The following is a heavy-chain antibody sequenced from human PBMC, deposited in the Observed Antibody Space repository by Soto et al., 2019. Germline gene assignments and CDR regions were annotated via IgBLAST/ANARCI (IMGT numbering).Heavy chain of an antibody. CDR1: GGTFSSYT. CDR3: AREEYYYGSGAFFDY. V-gene: IGHV1-69*08. Sequence: QVQLVQSGAEVKKPGSSVKVSCKASGGTFSSYTISWVRQAPGQGLEWMGRIIPILGIANYAQKFQGRVTITADKSTDTAYMELSSLRSEDPAVYFCAREEYYYGSGAFFDYWGQGTLVTLSS. J-gene: IGHJ4*02. D-gene: IGHD3-10*01. CDR2: IIPILGIA.